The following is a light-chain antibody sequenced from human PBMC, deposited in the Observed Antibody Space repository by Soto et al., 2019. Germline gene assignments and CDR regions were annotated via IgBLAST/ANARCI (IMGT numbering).Light chain of an antibody. V-gene: IGLV1-51*01. CDR3: GTWDSSLSAVV. Sequence: QSVLTQPPSVSAAPGQKVTISCSGSSSNIGNNYVSWYQQLPGTAPKLLIYDNSKRPSGIPDRFSGSKSDTSPTLGITGLQTGDEADYYCGTWDSSLSAVVFGGGTKLTVL. CDR2: DNS. J-gene: IGLJ2*01. CDR1: SSNIGNNY.